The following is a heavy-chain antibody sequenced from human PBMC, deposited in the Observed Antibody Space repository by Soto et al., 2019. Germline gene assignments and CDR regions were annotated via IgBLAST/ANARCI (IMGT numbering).Heavy chain of an antibody. V-gene: IGHV3-23*01. Sequence: PGGSLTLSCAASGLSFSSHAISWVRQAPGKGLEWVSAVSGSGSSTYYADSVKGRFTISRDNSKNTLNLQMNSLRADDTAVYYCAKDLYTSSWGYFQHWGQGTLVTVSS. CDR2: VSGSGSST. CDR3: AKDLYTSSWGYFQH. D-gene: IGHD6-13*01. J-gene: IGHJ1*01. CDR1: GLSFSSHA.